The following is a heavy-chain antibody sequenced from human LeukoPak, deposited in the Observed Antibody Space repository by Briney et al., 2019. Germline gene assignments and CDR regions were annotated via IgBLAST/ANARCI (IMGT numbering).Heavy chain of an antibody. D-gene: IGHD5-24*01. V-gene: IGHV4-59*01. CDR1: GGSISSYY. Sequence: PSETLSLTCTVCGGSISSYYWSWIRQPPGKGLEWIGYIYYSGSTNYNPSLKSRVTISVDTSKNQFSLKLSSVTAADTAVYYCAREGVATTHYFDYWGQGTLVTVSS. CDR3: AREGVATTHYFDY. J-gene: IGHJ4*02. CDR2: IYYSGST.